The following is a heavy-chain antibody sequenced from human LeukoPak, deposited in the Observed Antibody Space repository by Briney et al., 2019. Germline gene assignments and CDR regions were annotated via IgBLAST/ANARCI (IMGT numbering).Heavy chain of an antibody. CDR2: ISGSGGST. V-gene: IGHV3-23*01. CDR3: AKDSPYCTNGVCYSNNWFDP. D-gene: IGHD2-8*01. Sequence: GGSLRLSCAASGFTFSSYAMSWVRQAPGKGLECVSAISGSGGSTYYADSVKGRFTISRENSKNTLYLQMNSLRAEDTAVYYCAKDSPYCTNGVCYSNNWFDPWGQGSLVTVSS. J-gene: IGHJ5*02. CDR1: GFTFSSYA.